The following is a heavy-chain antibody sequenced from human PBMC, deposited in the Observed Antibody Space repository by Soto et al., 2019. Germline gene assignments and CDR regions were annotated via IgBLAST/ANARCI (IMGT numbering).Heavy chain of an antibody. D-gene: IGHD6-13*01. J-gene: IGHJ2*01. CDR2: IYYSGST. V-gene: IGHV4-39*01. CDR3: ARRERAAGTDWYFDL. CDR1: GGSISSSSFH. Sequence: SETLSLTCTVSGGSISSSSFHWGWIRQPPGKGLEWIGSIYYSGSTYYSPSLKSRVTISVDTSKNQFSLKLSSVTAADTAVYYCARRERAAGTDWYFDLWGRGTLVTVSS.